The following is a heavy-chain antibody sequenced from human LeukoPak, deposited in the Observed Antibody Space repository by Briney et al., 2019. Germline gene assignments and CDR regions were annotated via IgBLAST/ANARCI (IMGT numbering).Heavy chain of an antibody. V-gene: IGHV3-43*02. Sequence: PGVSLRLSCAASGFTFDDYAMHWVRQAPGKGLEWVSLISGDGGSTYYADSVRGRFTISRDNGKNSLYLQMDSLRAEDTAVYYCARDPHYGGTNSATDYYYGMDVWGQGTTVTVSS. J-gene: IGHJ6*02. CDR3: ARDPHYGGTNSATDYYYGMDV. D-gene: IGHD4-23*01. CDR1: GFTFDDYA. CDR2: ISGDGGST.